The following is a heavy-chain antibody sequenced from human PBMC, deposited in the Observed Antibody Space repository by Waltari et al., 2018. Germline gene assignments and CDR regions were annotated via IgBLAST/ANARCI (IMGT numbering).Heavy chain of an antibody. CDR3: ARAFSSGWYKAAFDI. D-gene: IGHD6-19*01. Sequence: QVQLVQSGAEVKKPGASVKVSCKASGYTFTSYYMHWVRQAPGQGLEWMGISNPSGGSTSNAQKFQGRVTMTRDTSTSTVYMELSSLRSEDTAVYYCARAFSSGWYKAAFDIWGQGTMVTVSS. J-gene: IGHJ3*02. V-gene: IGHV1-46*01. CDR2: SNPSGGST. CDR1: GYTFTSYY.